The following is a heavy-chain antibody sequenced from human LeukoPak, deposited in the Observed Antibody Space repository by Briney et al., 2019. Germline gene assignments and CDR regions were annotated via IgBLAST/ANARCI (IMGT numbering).Heavy chain of an antibody. Sequence: GASVKVSRKASGYTFTGYYMHWVRQAPGQGLEWMGWINPNSGGTNYAQKFQGRVTMTRDTSISTAYMELSRLRSDDTAVYYCARAKGYSSSPVDYWGQGTLVTVSS. J-gene: IGHJ4*02. V-gene: IGHV1-2*02. CDR1: GYTFTGYY. CDR3: ARAKGYSSSPVDY. D-gene: IGHD6-6*01. CDR2: INPNSGGT.